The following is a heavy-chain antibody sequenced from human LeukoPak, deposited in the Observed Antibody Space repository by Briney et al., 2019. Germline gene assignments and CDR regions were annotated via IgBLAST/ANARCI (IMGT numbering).Heavy chain of an antibody. CDR2: ISAHNGNT. V-gene: IGHV1-18*01. J-gene: IGHJ4*02. Sequence: ASVKVSCKASGYTFTSFSINWVRQAPGQGLVWMGWISAHNGNTNYAQKFQGRVTMTTDTSTSTAYMELRSLRTDDTAVYYCARGSSAMGAYWGQGTLVTVSS. D-gene: IGHD3-16*01. CDR3: ARGSSAMGAY. CDR1: GYTFTSFS.